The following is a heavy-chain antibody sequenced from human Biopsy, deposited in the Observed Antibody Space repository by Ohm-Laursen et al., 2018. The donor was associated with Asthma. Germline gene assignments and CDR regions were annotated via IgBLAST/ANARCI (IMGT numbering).Heavy chain of an antibody. D-gene: IGHD3-3*01. CDR1: GFTFSRYG. Sequence: SLRLSCAAPGFTFSRYGMHWVRQAPGKGLEWVAVISYDGSNKYYADSVKGRFTISRDNSKNTLYLQMNSLRAEDTAVYYCAKWDTYYDFWSGYYTRYNYYYYGMDVWGQGTTVTVSS. CDR3: AKWDTYYDFWSGYYTRYNYYYYGMDV. V-gene: IGHV3-30*18. J-gene: IGHJ6*02. CDR2: ISYDGSNK.